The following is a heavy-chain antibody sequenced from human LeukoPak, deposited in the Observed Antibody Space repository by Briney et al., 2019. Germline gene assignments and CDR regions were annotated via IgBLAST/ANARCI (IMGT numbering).Heavy chain of an antibody. D-gene: IGHD5-18*01. J-gene: IGHJ3*02. V-gene: IGHV3-21*01. Sequence: GGSLRLSCAASGFTFSSYSMNWVRQAPGKWLEWVSSISSSSSYIYYADSVKGRFTISRDNAKNSLYLQMNSLRAEDTAVYYCARDPNTAMVKGRAFDIWGQGTMVTVSS. CDR1: GFTFSSYS. CDR3: ARDPNTAMVKGRAFDI. CDR2: ISSSSSYI.